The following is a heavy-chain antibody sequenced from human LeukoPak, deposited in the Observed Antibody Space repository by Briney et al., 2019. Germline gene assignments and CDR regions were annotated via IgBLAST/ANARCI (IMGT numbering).Heavy chain of an antibody. CDR3: AGGSSVGTTGHYDY. V-gene: IGHV3-64*01. CDR1: GFPFSSYA. J-gene: IGHJ4*02. Sequence: GGSLRLSCAASGFPFSSYAMHWVRQAPGKGLEYVSAVSSNGGSAYYANSVKGRFVISRDNSENILYLQMGSLRAEDMAVYYCAGGSSVGTTGHYDYWGQGTLVTVSS. D-gene: IGHD1-26*01. CDR2: VSSNGGSA.